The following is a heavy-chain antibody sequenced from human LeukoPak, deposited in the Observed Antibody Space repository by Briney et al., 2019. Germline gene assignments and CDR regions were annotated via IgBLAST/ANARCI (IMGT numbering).Heavy chain of an antibody. D-gene: IGHD3-22*01. J-gene: IGHJ4*02. Sequence: PGGSLRLSCAASGFTFSSYAMSWVRQAPGKGLEWVSAISGSGGSTYYADSVKGRFTISRDNSKNTLYLQMNSLRAEDTAVYYCAKGGAYYYDSSGYVHWGQGTLVTVSS. CDR2: ISGSGGST. V-gene: IGHV3-23*01. CDR1: GFTFSSYA. CDR3: AKGGAYYYDSSGYVH.